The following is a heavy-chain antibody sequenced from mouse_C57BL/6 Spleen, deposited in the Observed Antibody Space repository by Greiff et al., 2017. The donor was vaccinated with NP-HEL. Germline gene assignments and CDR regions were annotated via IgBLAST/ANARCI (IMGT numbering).Heavy chain of an antibody. CDR3: ARRRSNWDPFDY. Sequence: QVTLKESGPGILQSSQTLSLTCSFSGFSLSTSGMGVSWIRQPSGKGLEWLAHIYWDDDKRYNPSLKSRLTISKDTSRNQVFLKITSVDTADTATYYCARRRSNWDPFDYWGQGTTLTVSS. D-gene: IGHD4-1*01. CDR1: GFSLSTSGMG. V-gene: IGHV8-12*01. CDR2: IYWDDDK. J-gene: IGHJ2*01.